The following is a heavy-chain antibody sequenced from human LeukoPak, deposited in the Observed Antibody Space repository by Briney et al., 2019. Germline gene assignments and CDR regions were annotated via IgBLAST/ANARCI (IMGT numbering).Heavy chain of an antibody. J-gene: IGHJ6*02. Sequence: GGSLRLSCAASGFTFSSYSMNWVRQAPGKGLEWVSSISSSSSYIYYADSVKGRFTISRDNAKNSLYLQMNSLRAEDTAVYYCARDRPTATTDYYCGMDVWGQGTTVTVSS. D-gene: IGHD1-14*01. CDR3: ARDRPTATTDYYCGMDV. V-gene: IGHV3-21*01. CDR1: GFTFSSYS. CDR2: ISSSSSYI.